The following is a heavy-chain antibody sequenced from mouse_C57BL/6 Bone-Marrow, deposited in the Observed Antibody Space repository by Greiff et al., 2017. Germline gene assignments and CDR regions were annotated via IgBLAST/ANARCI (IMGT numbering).Heavy chain of an antibody. V-gene: IGHV1-19*01. CDR2: INPYNGGT. J-gene: IGHJ1*03. CDR1: GYTFTDYY. D-gene: IGHD2-4*01. Sequence: EVQLQQSGPVLVKPGASVKMSCKASGYTFTDYYMNWVKQSHGKSLEWIGVINPYNGGTSYNQKFKGKATLTVDKSSSTAYMGLNSLTFEDSAVYDCALLYDDDGYWYFDVWGTGTTVTVSS. CDR3: ALLYDDDGYWYFDV.